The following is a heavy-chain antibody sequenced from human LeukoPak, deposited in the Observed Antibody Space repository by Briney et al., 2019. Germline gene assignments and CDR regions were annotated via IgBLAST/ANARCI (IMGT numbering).Heavy chain of an antibody. D-gene: IGHD2-2*01. Sequence: PGGSLRLSCAASGFTFSSYGMHWVRQAPGKGLEWVADISYGGSNKYYAYYEKGRFTSSIDNSKNTLYLQMNSLRAEDTAVYYCAKGLVVVVPAAGDYWGQGTLVTVSS. CDR1: GFTFSSYG. CDR3: AKGLVVVVPAAGDY. V-gene: IGHV3-30*18. CDR2: ISYGGSNK. J-gene: IGHJ4*02.